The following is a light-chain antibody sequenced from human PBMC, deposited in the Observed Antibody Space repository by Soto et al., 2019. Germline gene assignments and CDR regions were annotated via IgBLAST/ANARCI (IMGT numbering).Light chain of an antibody. CDR2: LGS. Sequence: IVMTQSPLALSVTPGEAASISCMSSARLLHKNGYNYVDWYMQKPGQPPQILIYLGSTRASGVPDRFSGSGSDTYFTLEISRVEADDVGVYYCMQPLENFRKFGQGTKVDIK. CDR3: MQPLENFRK. V-gene: IGKV2-28*01. J-gene: IGKJ1*01. CDR1: ARLLHKNGYNY.